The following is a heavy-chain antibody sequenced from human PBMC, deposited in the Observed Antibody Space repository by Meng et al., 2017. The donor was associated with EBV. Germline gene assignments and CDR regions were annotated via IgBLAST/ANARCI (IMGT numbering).Heavy chain of an antibody. J-gene: IGHJ4*02. Sequence: QVQLVQAGAEVKXPXAPVKGSGRTSGGTFRSDAVSWVRQAPGQGLEWMGGLIPMFGATNYAQKFQGRVTIIADESTSTHTMELNSLRSEDTAMYYCASESGRGYTPDYWGQGTLVTVSA. V-gene: IGHV1-69*01. CDR3: ASESGRGYTPDY. CDR2: LIPMFGAT. CDR1: GGTFRSDA. D-gene: IGHD3-10*01.